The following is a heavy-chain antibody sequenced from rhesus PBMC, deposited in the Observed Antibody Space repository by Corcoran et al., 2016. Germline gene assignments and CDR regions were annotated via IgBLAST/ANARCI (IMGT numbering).Heavy chain of an antibody. CDR3: ARDDINYRAFDF. J-gene: IGHJ3*01. CDR2: SGGSSGST. CDR1: GYSISSDFG. V-gene: IGHV4-127*01. D-gene: IGHD4-23*01. Sequence: QVQLQESGPGLATPSETLSLTCAVSGYSISSDFGWSWLRPPPGKGLEWIGCSGGSSGSTNYNPSLKSRVTISKDTSKNQFSLRLSSVTAADTAVYYCARDDINYRAFDFWGQGLRVTVSS.